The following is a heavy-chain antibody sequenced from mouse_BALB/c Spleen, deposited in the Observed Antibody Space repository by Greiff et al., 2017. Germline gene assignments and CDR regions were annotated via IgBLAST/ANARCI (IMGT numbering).Heavy chain of an antibody. V-gene: IGHV3-2*02. CDR3: ARSAYYGHYDY. CDR1: GYSITSDYA. CDR2: ISYSGST. J-gene: IGHJ2*01. Sequence: EVQLQQSGPGLVKPSQSLSLTCTVTGYSITSDYAWNWIRQFPGNKLEWMGYISYSGSTSYNPSLKSRISITRDTSKNQFFLQLNSVTTEDTATYYCARSAYYGHYDYWGQGTTLTVSS. D-gene: IGHD2-10*01.